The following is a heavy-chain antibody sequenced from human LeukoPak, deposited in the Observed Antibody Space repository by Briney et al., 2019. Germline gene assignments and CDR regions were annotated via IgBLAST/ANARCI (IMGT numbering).Heavy chain of an antibody. CDR3: ARLKLGAYFDL. Sequence: SETLSLTCTVSGGSTSSDYWSWIRQSPGKGLEWVGCVYNSGDTGKNPSLKSRVTILLDTSKNQCSLKLTSVSAADTAVYYCARLKLGAYFDLWGRGTLVTVSS. J-gene: IGHJ2*01. CDR1: GGSTSSDY. CDR2: VYNSGDT. D-gene: IGHD3-16*01. V-gene: IGHV4-59*08.